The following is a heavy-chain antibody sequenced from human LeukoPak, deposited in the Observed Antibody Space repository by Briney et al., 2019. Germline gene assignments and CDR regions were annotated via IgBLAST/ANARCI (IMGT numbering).Heavy chain of an antibody. Sequence: SETLSLTCTVSCYSINNYYWTWIRQPPGRGLEWIGYIYTSGSTNYNPSLNPSLKSRVSISVDTSKNQFSLKLSSVTAADTAVYYCARSEPGYCSGGSCYPDGYYYGMDVWGQGTTVTVSS. CDR3: ARSEPGYCSGGSCYPDGYYYGMDV. V-gene: IGHV4-4*09. D-gene: IGHD2-15*01. CDR1: CYSINNYY. CDR2: IYTSGST. J-gene: IGHJ6*02.